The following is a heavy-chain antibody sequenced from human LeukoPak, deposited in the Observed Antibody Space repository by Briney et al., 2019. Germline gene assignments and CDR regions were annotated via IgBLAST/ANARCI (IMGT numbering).Heavy chain of an antibody. CDR1: GYTFTGYY. D-gene: IGHD6-19*01. Sequence: ASVKVSCKASGYTFTGYYMHWVRQAPGQGLEWMGWINPNSGCTNYAQKFQGRVTMTRDTYISTAYMELSRLRSDDTAVYYCARQYSSGWRDFDYWGQGTLVTVSS. CDR3: ARQYSSGWRDFDY. J-gene: IGHJ4*02. V-gene: IGHV1-2*02. CDR2: INPNSGCT.